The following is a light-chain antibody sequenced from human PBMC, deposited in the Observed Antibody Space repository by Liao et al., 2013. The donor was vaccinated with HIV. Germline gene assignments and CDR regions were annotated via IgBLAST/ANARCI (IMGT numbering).Light chain of an antibody. J-gene: IGLJ2*01. V-gene: IGLV3-21*04. CDR2: SDS. Sequence: SYVLTQAPSVSVAPGKTASITCGGNNIGSKTVHWYQQKPGQAPVLVIYSDSDRPSGIPERFSGSNSVNTATLTISRVEAGDEADYYCQVWDSTSYVVFGGGTKLTVL. CDR3: QVWDSTSYVV. CDR1: NIGSKT.